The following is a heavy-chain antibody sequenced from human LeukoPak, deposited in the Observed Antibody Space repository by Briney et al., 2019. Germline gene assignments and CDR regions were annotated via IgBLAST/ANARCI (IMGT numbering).Heavy chain of an antibody. CDR2: ISGSGGST. CDR1: GFTFSSYA. J-gene: IGHJ4*02. Sequence: GGSLRLSCAASGFTFSSYAMSWVRQAPGEGLESVSAISGSGGSTYYADSVKGRFTISRDNSKNTLYLQMNSLRAEDTAVYYCAKGYCSSASCANRADYWGQGTLVTVSS. D-gene: IGHD2-2*01. CDR3: AKGYCSSASCANRADY. V-gene: IGHV3-23*01.